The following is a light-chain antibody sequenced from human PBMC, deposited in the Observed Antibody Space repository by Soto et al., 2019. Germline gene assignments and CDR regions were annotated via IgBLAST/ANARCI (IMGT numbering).Light chain of an antibody. J-gene: IGKJ3*01. CDR1: QSISSY. V-gene: IGKV1-39*01. Sequence: DLQMTQSPSSLSASVGDRVTITCRASQSISSYLNWYQLKPGKAPKLLIYAASSLQSGVPSRFSGSGSGTDFTLTISSLQPEDFATYYCQQSYRTPFTFGPGTKVDI. CDR2: AAS. CDR3: QQSYRTPFT.